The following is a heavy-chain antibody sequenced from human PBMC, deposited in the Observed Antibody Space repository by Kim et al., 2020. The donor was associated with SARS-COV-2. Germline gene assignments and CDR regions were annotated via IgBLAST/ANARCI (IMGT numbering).Heavy chain of an antibody. J-gene: IGHJ5*02. Sequence: SETLSLTCTVSGGSISSSSYYWGWIRQPPGKGLEWIGSIYYSGSTYYNPSLKSRVTISVDTSKNQFSLKLSSVTTADTAVYYCATGLTFGWFDPWGQGTLVTVSS. CDR2: IYYSGST. CDR3: ATGLTFGWFDP. V-gene: IGHV4-39*01. D-gene: IGHD3-16*01. CDR1: GGSISSSSYY.